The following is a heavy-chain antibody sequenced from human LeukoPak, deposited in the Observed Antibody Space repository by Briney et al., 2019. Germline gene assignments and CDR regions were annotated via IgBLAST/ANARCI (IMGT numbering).Heavy chain of an antibody. V-gene: IGHV3-48*01. CDR1: GFTFSTYS. CDR3: AKDLHDYGNYVGWFDS. CDR2: ISSSSSTI. D-gene: IGHD4-11*01. J-gene: IGHJ5*01. Sequence: GGSLRLSCAASGFTFSTYSMNWVRQAPGKGLEWISYISSSSSTIYYADSVKGRFTISRDNAKNSLYLQMNSLRAEDTAVYYCAKDLHDYGNYVGWFDSWGQGTLVTVSS.